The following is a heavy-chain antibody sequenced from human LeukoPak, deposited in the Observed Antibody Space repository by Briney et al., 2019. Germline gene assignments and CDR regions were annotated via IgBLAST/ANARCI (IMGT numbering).Heavy chain of an antibody. V-gene: IGHV4-34*01. CDR3: ARGGNIWSGLSGRNWFDP. D-gene: IGHD3-3*01. CDR1: GGSFRGYY. Sequence: KTSETLSLTCAVYGGSFRGYYWSWIRQPPGTGLEWIGEVNHSGSTNYNPSLKSRVTISGDTPNNQFSLRLSSVTAADTAVYYCARGGNIWSGLSGRNWFDPWGQGTLVTVSS. J-gene: IGHJ5*02. CDR2: VNHSGST.